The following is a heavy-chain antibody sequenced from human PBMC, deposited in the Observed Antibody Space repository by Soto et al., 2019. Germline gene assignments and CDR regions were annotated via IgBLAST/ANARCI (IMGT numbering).Heavy chain of an antibody. CDR3: AREGLVLVPTTVNSEYYYYAMDV. Sequence: SVKVSCKASGGTFNSYTFSWVRQAPGQGLEWMGRIIPVLSMSTYAQKFQGRVTITADESTSTAYMELSSLRSEDTAVYYCAREGLVLVPTTVNSEYYYYAMDVWGQGTTVTVSS. J-gene: IGHJ6*02. CDR2: IIPVLSMS. V-gene: IGHV1-69*04. D-gene: IGHD2-2*01. CDR1: GGTFNSYT.